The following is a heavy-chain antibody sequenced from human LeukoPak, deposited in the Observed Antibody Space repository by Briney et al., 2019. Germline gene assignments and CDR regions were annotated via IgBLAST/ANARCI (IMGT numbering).Heavy chain of an antibody. V-gene: IGHV4-39*01. CDR3: ARHQEGMIRGVLYYMDI. Sequence: PSETLSLTCTVSGASISSSDRYWGWMRQPPGKELEWIGSIYYSGITYHNPSLKSRVTISVDTSNNQLSLKMSSVTAADTAVYFCARHQEGMIRGVLYYMDIWGKGTTVIISS. CDR2: IYYSGIT. CDR1: GASISSSDRY. J-gene: IGHJ6*03. D-gene: IGHD3-10*01.